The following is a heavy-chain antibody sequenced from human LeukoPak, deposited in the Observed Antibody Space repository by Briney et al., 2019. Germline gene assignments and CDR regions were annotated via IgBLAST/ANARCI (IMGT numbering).Heavy chain of an antibody. J-gene: IGHJ6*03. V-gene: IGHV4-39*01. D-gene: IGHD3-10*01. CDR3: ARGRMSIIRGALRETTSYYDHYYMDV. Sequence: SETLSLTCTVSGGSISSSSYYWGWIRQPPGKGLEWIGSICYSGSTYYNPSLKSRVTISVDTSKNQFSLKLSSVPAPDTAVYYCARGRMSIIRGALRETTSYYDHYYMDVWGKGTTVTVSS. CDR2: ICYSGST. CDR1: GGSISSSSYY.